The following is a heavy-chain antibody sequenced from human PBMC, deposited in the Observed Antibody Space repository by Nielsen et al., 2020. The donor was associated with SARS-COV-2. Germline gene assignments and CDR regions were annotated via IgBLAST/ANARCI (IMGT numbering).Heavy chain of an antibody. J-gene: IGHJ4*02. D-gene: IGHD1-26*01. CDR1: EFTFSNYG. Sequence: GESLKISCAASEFTFSNYGMNWVRQAPGKGLAWVAHINSDGSRTTYADSVKGRFTISRDNAENTLYLQMNGLRAEDTAVYYCAREGTWEQLLLPDYWGQGTLVTVSS. V-gene: IGHV3-74*01. CDR3: AREGTWEQLLLPDY. CDR2: INSDGSRT.